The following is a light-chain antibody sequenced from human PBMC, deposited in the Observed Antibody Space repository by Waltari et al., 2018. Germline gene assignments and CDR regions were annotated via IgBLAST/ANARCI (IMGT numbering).Light chain of an antibody. J-gene: IGKJ1*01. CDR1: PGVSSN. CDR3: QQYNNWPPWT. V-gene: IGKV3-15*01. Sequence: CRASPGVSSNLAWYQQKPGQAPMLLIDGASTRATGIPARFSGSGSGTEFTLTISSLQSEDFAVYYCQQYNNWPPWTFGQGTKVEIK. CDR2: GAS.